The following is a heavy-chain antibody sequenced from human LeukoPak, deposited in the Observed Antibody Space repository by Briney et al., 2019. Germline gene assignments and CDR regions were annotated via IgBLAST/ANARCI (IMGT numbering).Heavy chain of an antibody. CDR3: ARGDVVVSAAVRFDP. J-gene: IGHJ5*02. Sequence: ASVKVSCKASGYTFTSYGITWVRQAPRQGLEWMGWISAHNGKTHYAQKFQGRVTMTTDTPTSTAYMELRSLRSDDTAVYYCARGDVVVSAAVRFDPWGQGTLVTVSS. CDR1: GYTFTSYG. V-gene: IGHV1-18*01. CDR2: ISAHNGKT. D-gene: IGHD2-2*01.